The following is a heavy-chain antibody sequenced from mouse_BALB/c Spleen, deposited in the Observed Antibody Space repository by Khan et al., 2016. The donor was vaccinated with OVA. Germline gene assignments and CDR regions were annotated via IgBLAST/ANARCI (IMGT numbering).Heavy chain of an antibody. CDR1: GYTFTRSW. Sequence: DLVKPGASVKLSCKASGYTFTRSWINWIKQRPGQGLEWVGHIGPGSGNTYYNELFNGKATLTVDTSSRPAYIQLSSLSSDDSAVFFCASSNYYGSGLYAMDYWSQGTSITVSS. CDR2: IGPGSGNT. D-gene: IGHD1-1*01. J-gene: IGHJ4*01. CDR3: ASSNYYGSGLYAMDY. V-gene: IGHV1S41*01.